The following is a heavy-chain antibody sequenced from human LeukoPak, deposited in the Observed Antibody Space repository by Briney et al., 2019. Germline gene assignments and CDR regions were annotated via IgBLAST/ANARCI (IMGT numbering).Heavy chain of an antibody. Sequence: GGSLRLSCAASGFTFSSYSMNWVRQAPGRGLEWVSSISRSSNYKYYADSVKGRFTLSRDNAKNSLYLQMKSLRAEDTALYYCASSRYDSSGYYGIIGYWGQGTLVTVSS. CDR3: ASSRYDSSGYYGIIGY. CDR2: ISRSSNYK. D-gene: IGHD3-22*01. CDR1: GFTFSSYS. J-gene: IGHJ4*02. V-gene: IGHV3-21*01.